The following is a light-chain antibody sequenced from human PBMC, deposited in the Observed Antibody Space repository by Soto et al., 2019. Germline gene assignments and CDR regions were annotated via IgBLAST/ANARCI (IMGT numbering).Light chain of an antibody. J-gene: IGKJ2*01. V-gene: IGKV1-39*01. CDR1: ETINTY. Sequence: DIQMTQSPSYLAASVGDTVTITCRSIETINTYLNWYQQKLGKAPKLLIYAAFTLHSGIPSRFSGSGSGTDFTLTISSLQPEDFATYYCQQSYSIPRTFGQGTKLQIK. CDR3: QQSYSIPRT. CDR2: AAF.